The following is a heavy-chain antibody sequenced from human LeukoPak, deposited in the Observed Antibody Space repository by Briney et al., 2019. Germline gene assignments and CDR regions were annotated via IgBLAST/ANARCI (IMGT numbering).Heavy chain of an antibody. J-gene: IGHJ4*02. V-gene: IGHV1-18*01. CDR2: ISVYNGNS. CDR1: GYSFYNYG. CDR3: ARGHLLWADY. D-gene: IGHD2-2*01. Sequence: ASVKVSCKASGYSFYNYGITWVRQAPGQGLEWMGWISVYNGNSNYAEKFQDRVTVTTDISTSTAYMELRGLRGDDTAVYYCARGHLLWADYWGQGTLVAVSS.